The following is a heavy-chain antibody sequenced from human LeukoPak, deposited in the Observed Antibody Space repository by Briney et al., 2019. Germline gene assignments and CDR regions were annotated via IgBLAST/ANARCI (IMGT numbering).Heavy chain of an antibody. V-gene: IGHV5-10-1*01. D-gene: IGHD3-22*01. J-gene: IGHJ4*02. CDR1: GYSFTNYW. Sequence: GESLKISFKGSGYSFTNYWISWVRQMPGKGLEWMGRIDPSDSYTNYSPSFQGHVSLSADKSISTAYLQWSSLKASDTAMYYCARTSYYDSSGASDYWGQGTLVTVSS. CDR3: ARTSYYDSSGASDY. CDR2: IDPSDSYT.